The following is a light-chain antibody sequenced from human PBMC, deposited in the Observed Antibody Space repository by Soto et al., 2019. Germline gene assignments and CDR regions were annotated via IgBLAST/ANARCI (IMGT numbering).Light chain of an antibody. CDR2: AAS. J-gene: IGKJ1*01. V-gene: IGKV1-39*01. CDR3: QQSYSPPL. Sequence: DIQMTQPPSSLSASVGDRVAIICRASQSISSYLNWYQQKPGKAPQLLIYAASSLQSGVPSRFSGSGSGTDFTLTISSLQPEDFATYYRQQSYSPPLFGEGTKV. CDR1: QSISSY.